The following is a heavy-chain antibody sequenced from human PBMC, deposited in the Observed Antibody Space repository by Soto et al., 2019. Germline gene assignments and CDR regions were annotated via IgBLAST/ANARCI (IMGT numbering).Heavy chain of an antibody. CDR1: GGTFSSYA. Sequence: SVKVSCKASGGTFSSYAISWVRQAPGQGLEWMGGIIPIFGTANYAQKFQGRVTITADESTSTAYMELSSLRSEDTAVYYCASGDQLLLTSPSYFDYWGQGTLVTVSS. D-gene: IGHD2-2*01. CDR3: ASGDQLLLTSPSYFDY. J-gene: IGHJ4*02. V-gene: IGHV1-69*13. CDR2: IIPIFGTA.